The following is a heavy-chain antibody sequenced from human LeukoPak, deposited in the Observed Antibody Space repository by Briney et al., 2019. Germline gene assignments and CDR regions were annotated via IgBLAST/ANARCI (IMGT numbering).Heavy chain of an antibody. J-gene: IGHJ4*02. Sequence: ASVKVSCKASGYTFTRYYMHWVRQAPGQGVEWMGVINPSGCSARYAQNFLGRVTMTKHTSPSPVYMEVSNLSSEDTAVYYCARLADYDSSGYLGYWGQGTLVTVSS. D-gene: IGHD3-22*01. V-gene: IGHV1-46*01. CDR2: INPSGCSA. CDR1: GYTFTRYY. CDR3: ARLADYDSSGYLGY.